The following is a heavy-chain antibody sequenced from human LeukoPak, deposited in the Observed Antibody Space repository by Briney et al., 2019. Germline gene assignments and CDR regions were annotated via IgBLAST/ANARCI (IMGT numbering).Heavy chain of an antibody. Sequence: PGGSLRLSCAASGFTFSSYWMSWVRQAPGKGLEWVANIKQDGSEKYYVDSVKGRFTISRDNAKNSLYLQMNSLRAEDTAVYYCARLPVRLHRGATFDYWGQGTLVTVSS. V-gene: IGHV3-7*01. D-gene: IGHD1-26*01. J-gene: IGHJ4*02. CDR2: IKQDGSEK. CDR1: GFTFSSYW. CDR3: ARLPVRLHRGATFDY.